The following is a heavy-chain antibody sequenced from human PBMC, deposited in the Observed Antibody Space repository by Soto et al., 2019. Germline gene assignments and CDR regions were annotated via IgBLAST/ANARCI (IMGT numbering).Heavy chain of an antibody. D-gene: IGHD2-21*02. Sequence: QVQLVQSGAEVKKPGASVKVSCKASGYTFTSYGISWVRQAPGQGLEWMGWISAYNGNTNYAQKLQGRVTMTTDTSTRTAYMELRSLRSDDTAVYYCARGEAKPTYCGGDCYSPWFDPWGQGTLVTVSS. CDR1: GYTFTSYG. CDR3: ARGEAKPTYCGGDCYSPWFDP. CDR2: ISAYNGNT. V-gene: IGHV1-18*04. J-gene: IGHJ5*02.